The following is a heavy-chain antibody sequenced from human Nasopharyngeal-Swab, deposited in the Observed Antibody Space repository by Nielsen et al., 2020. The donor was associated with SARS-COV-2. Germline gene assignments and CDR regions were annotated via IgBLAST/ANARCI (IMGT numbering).Heavy chain of an antibody. CDR1: GGSISSSSYY. CDR2: IYYSGST. Sequence: SETLSLTCTVSGGSISSSSYYWGWIRQPPGKGLEWIGSIYYSGSTYYNPSLKSRVTISVDTSKNQFSLKLSSVTAADTAVYYCARHGQLGYYYYGMDVWGQGTTVTVSS. J-gene: IGHJ6*02. CDR3: ARHGQLGYYYYGMDV. D-gene: IGHD6-6*01. V-gene: IGHV4-39*01.